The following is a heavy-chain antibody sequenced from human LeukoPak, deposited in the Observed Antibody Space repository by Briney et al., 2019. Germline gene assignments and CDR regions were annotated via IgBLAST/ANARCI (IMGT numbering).Heavy chain of an antibody. D-gene: IGHD6-25*01. CDR3: ATRIAAAGEYFQH. J-gene: IGHJ1*01. CDR1: GGSISSSSYY. Sequence: SETLSLTCTVSGGSISSSSYYWGWIRQPPGKGLEWIGSIYYSGSTYYNPSLKSRVTISVDTSKNQFSLKLSSVTAADTAVYYCATRIAAAGEYFQHWGQGTLVTVSS. CDR2: IYYSGST. V-gene: IGHV4-39*01.